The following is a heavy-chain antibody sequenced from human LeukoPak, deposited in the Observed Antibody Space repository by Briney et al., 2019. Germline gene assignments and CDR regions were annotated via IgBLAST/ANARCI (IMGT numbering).Heavy chain of an antibody. V-gene: IGHV3-21*01. Sequence: GGSLRLSCAASGFTFSSYSMNWVRQAPGKGREWVSSSSGSSYYIFFADSLKGRFTISRDNAKNSLYLQMNSLRVEDTAVYYCARGSSLWFGDPLGSYWGQGTLVTVSS. CDR1: GFTFSSYS. J-gene: IGHJ4*02. CDR2: SSGSSYYI. D-gene: IGHD3-10*01. CDR3: ARGSSLWFGDPLGSY.